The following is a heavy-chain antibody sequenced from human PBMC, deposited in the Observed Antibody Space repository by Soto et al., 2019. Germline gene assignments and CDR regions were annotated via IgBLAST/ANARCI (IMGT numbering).Heavy chain of an antibody. D-gene: IGHD6-13*01. CDR3: ARGRRGYSSFWFDP. J-gene: IGHJ5*02. CDR2: INHSGST. CDR1: GGSISSYY. Sequence: SETLSLTCTVSGGSISSYYWSWIRQPPGKGLEWIGEINHSGSTNYNPSLKSRVTISVDTSKNQFSLKLSSVTAADTAVYYCARGRRGYSSFWFDPWGQGTLVTVSS. V-gene: IGHV4-34*01.